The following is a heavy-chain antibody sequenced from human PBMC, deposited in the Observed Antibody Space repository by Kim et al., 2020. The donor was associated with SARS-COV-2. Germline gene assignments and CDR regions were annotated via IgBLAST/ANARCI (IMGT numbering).Heavy chain of an antibody. CDR1: GFTFSSYW. D-gene: IGHD6-19*01. J-gene: IGHJ6*02. Sequence: GGSLRLSCAASGFTFSSYWMSWVRQAPGKGLEWVANIKQDGSEKYYVDSVKGRFTISRDNAKNSLYLQMNSLRAEDTAVYYCARDPRYERSIAVAAYYYGMDVWGQGTTVTVSS. CDR3: ARDPRYERSIAVAAYYYGMDV. V-gene: IGHV3-7*01. CDR2: IKQDGSEK.